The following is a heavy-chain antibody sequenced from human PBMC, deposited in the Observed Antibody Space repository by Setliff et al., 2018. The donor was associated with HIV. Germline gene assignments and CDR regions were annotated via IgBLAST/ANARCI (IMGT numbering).Heavy chain of an antibody. CDR2: IIPNSGGT. J-gene: IGHJ4*02. Sequence: ASVKVSCKASGGTFSSYAISWVRQAPGQGLEWMGRIIPNSGGTTYAQKFQGRVTMTTATSSDTAYLYLSSLRSEDTAVYYCVTGEGLRFWGQGTLVTVSS. V-gene: IGHV1-8*02. D-gene: IGHD2-15*01. CDR1: GGTFSSYA. CDR3: VTGEGLRF.